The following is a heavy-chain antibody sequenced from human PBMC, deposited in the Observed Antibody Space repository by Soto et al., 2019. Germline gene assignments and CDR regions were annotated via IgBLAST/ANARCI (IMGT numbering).Heavy chain of an antibody. J-gene: IGHJ6*02. D-gene: IGHD5-18*01. CDR3: ARQYADTSMGGYYYTGLDV. V-gene: IGHV5-51*01. CDR2: IYPADSDT. Sequence: PGESLKISCEGFGYSFATYWIGWVRRMPGKGLDWMGIIYPADSDTRYSPSFQGQVTISADKSISTAYLQWSSLKASDTAKYYCARQYADTSMGGYYYTGLDVWGQGTTVTVSS. CDR1: GYSFATYW.